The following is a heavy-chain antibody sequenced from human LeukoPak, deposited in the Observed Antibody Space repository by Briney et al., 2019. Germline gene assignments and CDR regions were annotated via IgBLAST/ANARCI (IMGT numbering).Heavy chain of an antibody. V-gene: IGHV3-7*01. CDR3: ARDPAYGALDH. J-gene: IGHJ4*02. CDR1: GLTFSNTW. CDR2: INGDGSVK. D-gene: IGHD4-17*01. Sequence: GGSLRLSCAASGLTFSNTWMTWVGQFPGKELEWVANINGDGSVKNNVDSVKGRFTISRDNARNSLYLQMNSLRAEDTAIYYCARDPAYGALDHWGPGTLVTVTS.